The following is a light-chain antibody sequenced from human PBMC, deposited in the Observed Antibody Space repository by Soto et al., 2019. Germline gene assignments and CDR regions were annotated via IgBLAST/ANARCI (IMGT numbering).Light chain of an antibody. V-gene: IGKV3-20*01. CDR1: QSVSSNY. CDR3: QQFVSSPPGYT. J-gene: IGKJ2*01. CDR2: GAS. Sequence: EIVLTQSPGTLSLSPGDRATLSCRAGQSVSSNYLAWYQQKPGQAPRLLIYGASSRATGIPDRFSGSGSGTDFTLTISRLEPEDFAVYHCQQFVSSPPGYTFGQGTKLEIK.